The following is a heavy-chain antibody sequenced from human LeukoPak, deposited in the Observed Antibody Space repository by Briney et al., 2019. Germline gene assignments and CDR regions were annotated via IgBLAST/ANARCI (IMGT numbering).Heavy chain of an antibody. CDR2: IVVGRGNT. Sequence: ASVKVSCKASGFTFTRSAVQWVRQARGQRLEWIGWIVVGRGNTNYAQEFQEGVTISRDMSTGTAYMELGSLRSEDTAVYYCAATSVGPTINDAFDIWGQGTMVTVSS. V-gene: IGHV1-58*01. D-gene: IGHD1-26*01. J-gene: IGHJ3*02. CDR3: AATSVGPTINDAFDI. CDR1: GFTFTRSA.